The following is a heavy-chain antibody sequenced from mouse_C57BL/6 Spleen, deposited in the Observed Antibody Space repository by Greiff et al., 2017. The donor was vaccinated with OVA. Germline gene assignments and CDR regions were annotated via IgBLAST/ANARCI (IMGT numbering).Heavy chain of an antibody. CDR3: ARSAITTVVATGAMDY. Sequence: QVQLQQSGAELVRPGTSVKVSCKASGYAFTNYLIEWVKQRPGPGLEWIGVINPGSGGTNYNEKFKGKATLTADKSSSTAYMQLSSLTSEDSAVYVCARSAITTVVATGAMDYWGQGTSVTVSS. CDR1: GYAFTNYL. D-gene: IGHD1-1*01. V-gene: IGHV1-54*01. J-gene: IGHJ4*01. CDR2: INPGSGGT.